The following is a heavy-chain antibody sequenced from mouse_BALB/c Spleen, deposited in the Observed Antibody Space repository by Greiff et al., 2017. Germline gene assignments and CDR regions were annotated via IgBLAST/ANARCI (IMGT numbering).Heavy chain of an antibody. CDR1: GYTFTSYW. V-gene: IGHV1-7*01. Sequence: VQLHQSGAELAKPGASVKMSCKASGYTFTSYWMHWVKQRPGQGLEWIGYINPSTGYTEYNQKFKDKATLTADKSSSTAYMQLSSLTSEDSAVYYCARSGELEDAMDYWGQGTSVTVSS. CDR3: ARSGELEDAMDY. D-gene: IGHD4-1*01. CDR2: INPSTGYT. J-gene: IGHJ4*01.